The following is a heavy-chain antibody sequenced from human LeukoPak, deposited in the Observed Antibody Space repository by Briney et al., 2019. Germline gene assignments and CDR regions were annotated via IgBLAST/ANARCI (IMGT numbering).Heavy chain of an antibody. D-gene: IGHD5-12*01. CDR2: IANDGSIK. J-gene: IGHJ4*02. CDR1: GFTLSNHG. CDR3: AREVSGYDLEH. Sequence: QPGRSLRLSCAATGFTLSNHGMHRVRQAPGKGLEWVAVIANDGSIKYYADSVKGRFTISRDNSKNTLFLQVTSLRGEDTAVYYCAREVSGYDLEHWGQGTLVTVSS. V-gene: IGHV3-30*03.